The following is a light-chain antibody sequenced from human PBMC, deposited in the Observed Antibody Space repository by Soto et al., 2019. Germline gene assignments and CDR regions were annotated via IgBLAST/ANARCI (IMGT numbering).Light chain of an antibody. CDR1: QNVNSN. CDR2: GAS. V-gene: IGKV3-15*01. Sequence: EIVMTQSPATLSVSPGERATLSCRASQNVNSNLAWYQQKLGQAPRLLIYGASTRATGIPARFSGSGSGTEFTLTISSLQSEDFAVYYCQQYNNWPLTFGGGTKVKIK. CDR3: QQYNNWPLT. J-gene: IGKJ4*01.